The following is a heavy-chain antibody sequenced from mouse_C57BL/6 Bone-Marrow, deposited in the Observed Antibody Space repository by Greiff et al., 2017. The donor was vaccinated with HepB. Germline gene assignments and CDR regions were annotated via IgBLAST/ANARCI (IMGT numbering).Heavy chain of an antibody. CDR2: IYPRSGNT. J-gene: IGHJ2*01. V-gene: IGHV1-81*01. Sequence: VKLMESGAELARPGASVKLSCKASGYTFTSYGISWVKQRTGQGLEWIGEIYPRSGNTYYNEKFKGKATLTADKSSSTAYMELRSLTSEDSAVYFCARLYGNYSDYWGQGTTLTVSS. D-gene: IGHD2-1*01. CDR1: GYTFTSYG. CDR3: ARLYGNYSDY.